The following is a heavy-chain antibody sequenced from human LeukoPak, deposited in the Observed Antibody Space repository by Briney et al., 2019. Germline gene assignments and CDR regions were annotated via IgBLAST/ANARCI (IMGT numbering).Heavy chain of an antibody. CDR3: ARAHTAMVTGYFDY. CDR1: GYTFTSYG. V-gene: IGHV1-18*01. J-gene: IGHJ4*02. Sequence: ASVKVSCKASGYTFTSYGISWVRQAPGRGLEWMGWISAYNGNTNYAQKLQGRVTMTTDTSTSTAYMELRSLRSDDTAVYYCARAHTAMVTGYFDYWGQGTLVTVSS. D-gene: IGHD5-18*01. CDR2: ISAYNGNT.